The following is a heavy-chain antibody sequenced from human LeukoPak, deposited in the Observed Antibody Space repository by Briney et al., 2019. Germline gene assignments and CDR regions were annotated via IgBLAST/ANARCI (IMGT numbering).Heavy chain of an antibody. V-gene: IGHV3-23*01. J-gene: IGHJ4*02. CDR2: TSGSGGTT. Sequence: PGGSLRLSCAASGFTFSNYAMSWVRQAPGKGLEWVSGTSGSGGTTYYADSVKGRFTISRDSSKSTLYLQMNSLRAEDTAVYYCAKPIVGTLRGFGYWGQGTLLTVSS. CDR1: GFTFSNYA. D-gene: IGHD1-26*01. CDR3: AKPIVGTLRGFGY.